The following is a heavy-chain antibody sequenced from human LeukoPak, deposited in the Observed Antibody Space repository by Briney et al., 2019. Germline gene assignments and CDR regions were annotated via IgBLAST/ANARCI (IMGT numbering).Heavy chain of an antibody. Sequence: SETLSLTCSFSGGSISSYYWSWIRQSAGKGLEWIGRVFVTGSADYKPSLKSRVTMSIDASKNQFSLQLRSVTAADTAVYYCARLPSASGTYYSSGDVWGKGTTVTVSS. CDR1: GGSISSYY. CDR2: VFVTGSA. V-gene: IGHV4-4*07. D-gene: IGHD3-10*01. J-gene: IGHJ6*04. CDR3: ARLPSASGTYYSSGDV.